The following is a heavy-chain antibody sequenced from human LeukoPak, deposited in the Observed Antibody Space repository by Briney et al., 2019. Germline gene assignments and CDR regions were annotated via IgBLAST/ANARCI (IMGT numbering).Heavy chain of an antibody. V-gene: IGHV4-59*08. CDR3: ARLEYSGYEEDAFDI. D-gene: IGHD5-12*01. CDR2: IYYSGST. CDR1: GGSISSYY. J-gene: IGHJ3*02. Sequence: SETLSLTCTVSGGSISSYYWSWIRQPPGKGLERIGYIYYSGSTNYNPSLKSRVTISVDTSKNQFSLKLSSVTAADTAVYYCARLEYSGYEEDAFDIWGQGTMVTVSS.